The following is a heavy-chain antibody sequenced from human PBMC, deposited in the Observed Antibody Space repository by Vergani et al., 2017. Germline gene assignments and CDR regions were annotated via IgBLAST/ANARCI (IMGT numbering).Heavy chain of an antibody. CDR1: GGSISSGGYY. V-gene: IGHV4-31*03. Sequence: QVQLQESGPGLVKPSQTLSLTCTVSGGSISSGGYYWSWIRQPPGKGLEWIGYIYYSGSTYYNPSLKSRVTISVDTSKNQFSLKLSSVTAADTAVYYCARVPMTTVTTRVPYTGWFDPWGQGTLVTVSS. CDR2: IYYSGST. CDR3: ARVPMTTVTTRVPYTGWFDP. J-gene: IGHJ5*02. D-gene: IGHD4-17*01.